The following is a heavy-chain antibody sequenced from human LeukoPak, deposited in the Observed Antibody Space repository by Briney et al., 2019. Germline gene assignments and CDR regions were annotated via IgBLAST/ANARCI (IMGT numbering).Heavy chain of an antibody. J-gene: IGHJ4*02. CDR2: ICPGDSDT. CDR1: GYRFTSYW. D-gene: IGHD3-22*01. V-gene: IGHV5-51*01. Sequence: GESLKISCKGSGYRFTSYWIGWVRQMPGKGLEWMGIICPGDSDTRYSPSFQGQVTISADKSISTAYLQWSSLKASDTAMYYCARPKFQNYYDSSGYGFDYWGQGTLVTVSS. CDR3: ARPKFQNYYDSSGYGFDY.